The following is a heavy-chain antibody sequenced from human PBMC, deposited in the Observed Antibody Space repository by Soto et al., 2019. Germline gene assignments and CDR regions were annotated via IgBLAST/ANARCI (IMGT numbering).Heavy chain of an antibody. CDR1: GGTFSSYT. J-gene: IGHJ4*02. D-gene: IGHD4-17*01. V-gene: IGHV1-69*08. CDR3: ARDFGLYGDYGSAFDY. Sequence: QVQLVQSGAEVKKPGSSVKVSCKASGGTFSSYTISWVRQAPGQGLEWMGRIIPILGIANYAQKFQGRVTITADKSTSTAYMELSSLRSEDTAVYYCARDFGLYGDYGSAFDYWGQGTLVTVSS. CDR2: IIPILGIA.